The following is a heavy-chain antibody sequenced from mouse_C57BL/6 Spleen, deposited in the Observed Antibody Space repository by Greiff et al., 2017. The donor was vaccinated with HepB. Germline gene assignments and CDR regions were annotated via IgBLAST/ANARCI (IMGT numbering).Heavy chain of an antibody. J-gene: IGHJ3*01. CDR1: GFTFSDYG. V-gene: IGHV5-17*01. CDR2: ISSGSSTI. CDR3: ARSDYYGSSGFAY. Sequence: EVKVVESGGGLVKPGGSLKLSCAASGFTFSDYGMHWVRQAPEKGLEWVAYISSGSSTIYYADTVKGRFTISRDNAKNTLFLQMTSLRSEDTSMYYCARSDYYGSSGFAYWGQGTLVTVSA. D-gene: IGHD1-1*01.